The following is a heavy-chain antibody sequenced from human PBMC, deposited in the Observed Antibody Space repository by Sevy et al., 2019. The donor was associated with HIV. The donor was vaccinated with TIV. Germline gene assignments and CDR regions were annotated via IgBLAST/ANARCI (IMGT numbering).Heavy chain of an antibody. CDR2: INGGNGNT. J-gene: IGHJ4*02. V-gene: IGHV1-3*01. CDR1: GYTFIGYA. Sequence: ASVKVSCKASGYTFIGYAMHWVRQAPGQRLEWMGWINGGNGNTKYSQKFQGRVIITRDTSANTAYMELSSLRSEDTAGYYCARNHDSSGYYYFDYWGQGTLVTVSS. D-gene: IGHD3-22*01. CDR3: ARNHDSSGYYYFDY.